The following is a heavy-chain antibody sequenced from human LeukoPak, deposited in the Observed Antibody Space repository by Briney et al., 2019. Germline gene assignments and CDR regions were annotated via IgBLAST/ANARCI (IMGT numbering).Heavy chain of an antibody. CDR2: IYYIGST. Sequence: SETLSLTCTVTGGCMNNFYWSWIRQPPGQGLEWIGYIYYIGSTNYNPSLKSRVTISLDTSKNQFSLKLTSVTAADTAVYYCVRLFSIGAGLRPFDTWGQGTLVTVSS. J-gene: IGHJ4*02. CDR3: VRLFSIGAGLRPFDT. V-gene: IGHV4-59*01. D-gene: IGHD2/OR15-2a*01. CDR1: GGCMNNFY.